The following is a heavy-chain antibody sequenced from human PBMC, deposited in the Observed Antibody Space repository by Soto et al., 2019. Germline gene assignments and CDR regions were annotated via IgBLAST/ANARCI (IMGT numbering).Heavy chain of an antibody. Sequence: QVQLQESGPGLVKPSDTLSLTCAVSGYSISSSNWWGWIRQPPGKGLEWIGYIYYSGTTYYNPSLQTRVTMSVDTSMYPLSLKLTSVSAVDTAVYYCARWEIQCPIDYWGQGTLVTVSS. CDR1: GYSISSSNW. J-gene: IGHJ4*02. D-gene: IGHD1-26*01. V-gene: IGHV4-28*01. CDR3: ARWEIQCPIDY. CDR2: IYYSGTT.